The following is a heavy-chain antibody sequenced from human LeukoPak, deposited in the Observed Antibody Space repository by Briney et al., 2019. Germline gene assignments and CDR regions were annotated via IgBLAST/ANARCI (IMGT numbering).Heavy chain of an antibody. CDR2: IYYSGST. CDR1: GGSISSDDYY. J-gene: IGHJ4*02. Sequence: SQTLSLTCTVSGGSISSDDYYWSWIRQPPGKGLEWIGYIYYSGSTYYNPSLKSRVTISVDTSKNQFSLKLSSVTAADTAVYYCARDSGTGDFDYWGQGTLVTVSS. CDR3: ARDSGTGDFDY. D-gene: IGHD3-10*01. V-gene: IGHV4-30-4*08.